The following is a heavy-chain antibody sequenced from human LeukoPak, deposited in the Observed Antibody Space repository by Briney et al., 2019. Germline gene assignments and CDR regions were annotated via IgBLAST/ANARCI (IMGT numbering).Heavy chain of an antibody. CDR3: AREGVVVPAAIFGGGLYYYMDV. V-gene: IGHV1-46*03. CDR2: INPSGGST. Sequence: ASVKASCKASGYTFTSYYMHWVRQAPGQGLEWMGLINPSGGSTSYAQKFQGRVTMTRDTSTSTVYMELSSLRSEDTAVYYCAREGVVVPAAIFGGGLYYYMDVWGKGTTVTVSS. J-gene: IGHJ6*03. D-gene: IGHD2-2*02. CDR1: GYTFTSYY.